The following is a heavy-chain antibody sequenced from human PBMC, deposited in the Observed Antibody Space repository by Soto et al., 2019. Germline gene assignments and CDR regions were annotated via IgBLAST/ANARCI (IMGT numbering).Heavy chain of an antibody. CDR1: GGTFSSYA. V-gene: IGHV1-69*13. CDR2: IIPIFGTA. CDR3: ARGGPVFGVVISYNWFDP. J-gene: IGHJ5*02. Sequence: ASVKVSCKASGGTFSSYAISWVRQAPGQGLEWMGGIIPIFGTANYAQKFQGRVTITADESTSTAYMELSSLRSEDTAVYYCARGGPVFGVVISYNWFDPWGQGTLVTVSS. D-gene: IGHD3-3*01.